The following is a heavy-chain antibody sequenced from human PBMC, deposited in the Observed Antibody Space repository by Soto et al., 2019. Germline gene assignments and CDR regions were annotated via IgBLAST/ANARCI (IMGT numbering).Heavy chain of an antibody. CDR2: IRSKANSYAT. CDR3: TRALAGYCSGGSCYSTNYYYYGMDV. CDR1: GFTFSGSA. J-gene: IGHJ6*02. Sequence: PGGSLRLSCAASGFTFSGSAMHWVRQASGKGLEWVGRIRSKANSYATAYAASVKGRFTISRDDSKNTAYLQMNSLKTEDTAVYYCTRALAGYCSGGSCYSTNYYYYGMDVWGQGTTVTVSS. V-gene: IGHV3-73*01. D-gene: IGHD2-15*01.